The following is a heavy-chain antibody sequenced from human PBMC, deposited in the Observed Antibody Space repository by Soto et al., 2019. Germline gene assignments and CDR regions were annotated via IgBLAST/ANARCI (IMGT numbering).Heavy chain of an antibody. CDR1: GFTFSSYW. V-gene: IGHV3-7*03. CDR2: IKQDGSEK. D-gene: IGHD3-16*02. CDR3: ARERGRYDYVWGSYRSFDY. Sequence: PAGSIRLSFAASGFTFSSYWMSWVRQAPGKGLEWVANIKQDGSEKYYVDSVKGRFTISRDNAKNSLYLQMNSLRAEDTAVYYCARERGRYDYVWGSYRSFDYWGQGTLVTVSS. J-gene: IGHJ4*02.